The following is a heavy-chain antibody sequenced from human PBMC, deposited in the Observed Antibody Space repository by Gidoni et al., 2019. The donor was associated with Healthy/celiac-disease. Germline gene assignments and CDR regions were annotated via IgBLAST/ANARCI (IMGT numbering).Heavy chain of an antibody. J-gene: IGHJ4*02. CDR3: ARDNEATIYDY. CDR1: GGTFSSYT. V-gene: IGHV1-69*08. D-gene: IGHD5-12*01. CDR2: IIPILVIA. Sequence: QVQLVQSGAEGKNPGSSVKVSCKDSGGTFSSYTIRWVRQAPGQGLEWMGRIIPILVIANYAQKFQGRVTITADKTTSTAYMELSSLRSEDTAVYYCARDNEATIYDYWGQGTLVTVSS.